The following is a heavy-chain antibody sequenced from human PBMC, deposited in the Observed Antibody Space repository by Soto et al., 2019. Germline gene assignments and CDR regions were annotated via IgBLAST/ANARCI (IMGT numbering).Heavy chain of an antibody. V-gene: IGHV3-48*01. CDR1: GFTFSSYS. Sequence: GGSLRLSCAASGFTFSSYSMNWFRQAPGKGLEWVSYISSSSSTIYYADSVKGRFTISRDTAKNSLYLQMNSLRAEDTAVYYCARGLMCSGWDAFVIWGEGTMVT. J-gene: IGHJ3*02. CDR3: ARGLMCSGWDAFVI. D-gene: IGHD6-19*01. CDR2: ISSSSSTI.